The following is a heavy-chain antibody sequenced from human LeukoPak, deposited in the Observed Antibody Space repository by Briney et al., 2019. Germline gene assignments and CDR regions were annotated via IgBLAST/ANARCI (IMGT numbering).Heavy chain of an antibody. CDR3: ARDYYYDSSGYWDYYFDY. J-gene: IGHJ4*02. CDR1: GFTFSSYG. V-gene: IGHV3-30*03. Sequence: GGSLRLSCAASGFTFSSYGMHWVRQAPGKGLEWVAVISYDGSNKYYADSVKGRFTISRDNSKNTLYLQMNSLRAEDTAVYYCARDYYYDSSGYWDYYFDYWGQGTLVSVSS. D-gene: IGHD3-22*01. CDR2: ISYDGSNK.